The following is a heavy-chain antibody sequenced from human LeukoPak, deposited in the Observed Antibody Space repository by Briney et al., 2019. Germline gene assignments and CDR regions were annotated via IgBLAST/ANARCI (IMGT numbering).Heavy chain of an antibody. CDR1: GFTFSRFW. Sequence: GGSLRLSCAASGFTFSRFWMHWVRRSPGKGLEWVSAISGGGGTTYYAELVKGRFTISRDNSKNTLYLQMNSLRAEDTAVYYCAKFYDILTGYFDYWGQGTLVTVSS. D-gene: IGHD3-9*01. CDR3: AKFYDILTGYFDY. J-gene: IGHJ4*02. CDR2: ISGGGGTT. V-gene: IGHV3-23*01.